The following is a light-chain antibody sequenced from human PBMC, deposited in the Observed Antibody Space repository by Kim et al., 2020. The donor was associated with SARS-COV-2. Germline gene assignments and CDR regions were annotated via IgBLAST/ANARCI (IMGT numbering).Light chain of an antibody. CDR1: SRDVGTYNL. Sequence: GQSSTIACTGTSRDVGTYNLVSWYQQHPGKAPKLMIYDVIKRPSGVSNRFSGSKSGNTASLTISGLQAEDEADYFCCSYAESSTSVFGGGTQLTVL. CDR2: DVI. J-gene: IGLJ2*01. CDR3: CSYAESSTSV. V-gene: IGLV2-23*02.